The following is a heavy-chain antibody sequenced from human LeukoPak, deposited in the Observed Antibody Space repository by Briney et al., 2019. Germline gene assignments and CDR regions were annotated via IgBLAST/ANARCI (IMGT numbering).Heavy chain of an antibody. V-gene: IGHV3-7*01. J-gene: IGHJ4*02. CDR3: ARHYDSTAYSLDY. CDR1: GFSFNESY. D-gene: IGHD3-22*01. Sequence: GGSLRLSCAASGFSFNESYMSWIRQAPGKGLEWVANIKQDGSQKFYLDSVKGRFTISRDNAKESLFLQMNSLRAEDTAVYYCARHYDSTAYSLDYWGQGTLVTVSS. CDR2: IKQDGSQK.